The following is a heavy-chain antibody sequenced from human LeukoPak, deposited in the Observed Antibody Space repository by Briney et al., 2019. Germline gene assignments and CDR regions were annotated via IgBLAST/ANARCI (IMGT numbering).Heavy chain of an antibody. D-gene: IGHD4/OR15-4a*01. CDR2: ISASGSKT. CDR1: GFTFNDYA. Sequence: GGSLRLPCAASGFTFNDYAMTWVRQAPGKGLEWVSLISASGSKTYYGGSAKGRFIISRDNSKNTLNLQMTNLRAEDTALYYCAKGIYDYALDFWGQGALVTVSS. CDR3: AKGIYDYALDF. J-gene: IGHJ4*02. V-gene: IGHV3-23*02.